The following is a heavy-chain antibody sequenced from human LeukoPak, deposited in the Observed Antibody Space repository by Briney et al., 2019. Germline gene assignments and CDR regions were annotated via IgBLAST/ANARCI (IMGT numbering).Heavy chain of an antibody. CDR3: TRIFGYYYFYMDV. J-gene: IGHJ6*03. V-gene: IGHV3-49*04. CDR1: GFTFGDYA. CDR2: IRTEDYDGAI. Sequence: PGGSLRLSCAASGFTFGDYAMSWVRQAPGKGLEWVGFIRTEDYDGAIDYGASVKGRFTISRDDSKNIAYLQMNSLNTEDTGIYFCTRIFGYYYFYMDVWGKGTTVIVSS. D-gene: IGHD3-16*01.